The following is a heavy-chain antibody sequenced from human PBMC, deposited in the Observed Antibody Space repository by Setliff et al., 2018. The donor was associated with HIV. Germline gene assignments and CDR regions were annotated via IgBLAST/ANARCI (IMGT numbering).Heavy chain of an antibody. D-gene: IGHD4-4*01. CDR1: GYTFTDYS. CDR3: VATLNDYSNLTALAYYYYYMDV. J-gene: IGHJ6*03. Sequence: GASVKVSCKASGYTFTDYSVHWVRQAPGQSLEWMGWISGANGNTKFSHKFQDRVTITSDRSVSTAYMELSSLRSEDMVVYSCVATLNDYSNLTALAYYYYYMDVWGKGTTVTVSS. CDR2: ISGANGNT. V-gene: IGHV1-3*01.